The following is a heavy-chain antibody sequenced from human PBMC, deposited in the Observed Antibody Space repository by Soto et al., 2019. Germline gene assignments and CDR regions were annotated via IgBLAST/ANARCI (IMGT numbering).Heavy chain of an antibody. CDR3: ARIPRYSFPTSDDLDS. D-gene: IGHD5-18*01. CDR1: GGTFYTYT. CDR2: ITPIYPTT. V-gene: IGHV1-69*13. Sequence: ASVKVSCKASGGTFYTYTFSWVRQAPGQGLEWMGSITPIYPTTNYAEKFQGRLTVTADGSTNTAYMELNSLTSDDTAVYYCARIPRYSFPTSDDLDSWGQGILVTVSS. J-gene: IGHJ4*02.